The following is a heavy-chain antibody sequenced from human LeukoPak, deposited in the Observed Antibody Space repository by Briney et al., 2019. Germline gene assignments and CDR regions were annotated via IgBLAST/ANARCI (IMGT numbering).Heavy chain of an antibody. CDR1: EFSFSIYA. D-gene: IGHD3-22*01. Sequence: GGSLRLSCAASEFSFSIYAMSWVRQAPGKGLEWVSFITSSGESTYYAGSVKGRFTISRDNSKNTVYLQMNSLRAEDTDVYYCARDRPNYYGSNGHYYQRNGDHCGQGTLVPVSS. CDR2: ITSSGEST. V-gene: IGHV3-23*01. CDR3: ARDRPNYYGSNGHYYQRNGDH. J-gene: IGHJ5*02.